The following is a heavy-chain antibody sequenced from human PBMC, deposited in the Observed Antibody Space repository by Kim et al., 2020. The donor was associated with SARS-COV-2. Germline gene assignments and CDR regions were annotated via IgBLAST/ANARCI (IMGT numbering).Heavy chain of an antibody. CDR2: MNPNSGNT. CDR1: GYTFTSYD. V-gene: IGHV1-8*01. Sequence: ASVKVSCKASGYTFTSYDINWVRQATGQGLEWMGWMNPNSGNTGYAQKFQGRVTMTRNTSISTAYMELSSLRSEDTAVYYCARGGRCYYYGSGSFGWFDPWGQGTLVTVSS. D-gene: IGHD3-10*01. CDR3: ARGGRCYYYGSGSFGWFDP. J-gene: IGHJ5*02.